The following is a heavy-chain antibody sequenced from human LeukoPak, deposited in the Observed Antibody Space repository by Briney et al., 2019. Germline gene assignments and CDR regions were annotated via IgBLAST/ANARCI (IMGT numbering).Heavy chain of an antibody. CDR3: ARSCLGYCSSMLGHYYYYMDV. CDR2: IYTSGST. V-gene: IGHV4-4*07. D-gene: IGHD2-2*01. Sequence: PSETLSLTCTVSGGSISRYYWSWIRQPAGKGLEWIGRIYTSGSTNYNPSLKSRATMSVDTSKNQFSLKLSSVTAADTAVYYCARSCLGYCSSMLGHYYYYMDVWGKGTTVTVSS. CDR1: GGSISRYY. J-gene: IGHJ6*03.